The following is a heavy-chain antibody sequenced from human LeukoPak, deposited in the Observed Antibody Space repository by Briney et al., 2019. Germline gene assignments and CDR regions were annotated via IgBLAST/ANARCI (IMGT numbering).Heavy chain of an antibody. CDR1: GFTFSSYW. V-gene: IGHV3-48*02. CDR2: IDNRGSNI. CDR3: AKVRNWKDDQHYSYYYYMDV. Sequence: PGGSLRLSCAASGFTFSSYWMSWVRQAPGRGLEWISYIDNRGSNIYYADSVKGRFTISRDNAKKSMYLQVNSLRDEDTAVYYCAKVRNWKDDQHYSYYYYMDVWGKGTTVTVSS. D-gene: IGHD1-20*01. J-gene: IGHJ6*03.